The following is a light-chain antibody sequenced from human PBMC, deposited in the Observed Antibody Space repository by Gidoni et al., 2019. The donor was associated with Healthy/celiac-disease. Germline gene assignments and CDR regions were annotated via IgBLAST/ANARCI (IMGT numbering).Light chain of an antibody. CDR3: QQYGRSPLT. CDR1: QSVSSSY. V-gene: IGKV3-20*01. J-gene: IGKJ4*01. Sequence: EIVLTQSPGTLSLSPGERATLSCRASQSVSSSYLARYQQKPGQAPRLLIYGASSRATGIPDRFSGSGSGTDFTLTISRLEPEDFAVYYCQQYGRSPLTFXGXTKVEIK. CDR2: GAS.